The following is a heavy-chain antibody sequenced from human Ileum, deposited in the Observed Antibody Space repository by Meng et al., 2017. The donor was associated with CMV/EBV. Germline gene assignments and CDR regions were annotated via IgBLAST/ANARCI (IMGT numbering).Heavy chain of an antibody. CDR2: VNNPGRT. V-gene: IGHV4-34*02. CDR3: ASGRLQFTPSALQH. Sequence: QVHLQQWGAGLFQPSEPLALSFSAAGEPLNAFVCSWIRQPPGRGLEWIGEVNNPGRTNYNPSLKSRLTISIDTSKRQLSLMVTSVTAADSAIYYCASGRLQFTPSALQHWGPGTLVTVSS. CDR1: GEPLNAFV. D-gene: IGHD5-24*01. J-gene: IGHJ1*01.